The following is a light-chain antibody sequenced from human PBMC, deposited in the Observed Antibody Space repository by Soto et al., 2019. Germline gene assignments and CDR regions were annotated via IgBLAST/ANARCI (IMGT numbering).Light chain of an antibody. CDR2: GAS. Sequence: EIVLTQPPGTLSLSPGERATLSCRASQSISSSYLAWYQQKPGQAPRLLVYGASSRATGTPDRFSGSGSGTDFTLTISRLEPEDFAVYYCQQYGSSRFTFGPGTKVDIK. V-gene: IGKV3-20*01. J-gene: IGKJ3*01. CDR3: QQYGSSRFT. CDR1: QSISSSY.